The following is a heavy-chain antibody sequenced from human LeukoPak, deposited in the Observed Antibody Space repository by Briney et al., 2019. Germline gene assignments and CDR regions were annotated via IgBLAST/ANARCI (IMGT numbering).Heavy chain of an antibody. CDR2: ISWNSDTL. J-gene: IGHJ3*02. D-gene: IGHD2-15*01. CDR3: AKCRVVLAVLDAFDI. V-gene: IGHV3-9*01. Sequence: GGSLRLSCAASGFTFDDYAMYWVRQAPGKGLEWVSGISWNSDTLDYADSAKGRFTISRDNAKSSLYLQMNSLRAVDTALYYCAKCRVVLAVLDAFDIWGQGTLVTVSS. CDR1: GFTFDDYA.